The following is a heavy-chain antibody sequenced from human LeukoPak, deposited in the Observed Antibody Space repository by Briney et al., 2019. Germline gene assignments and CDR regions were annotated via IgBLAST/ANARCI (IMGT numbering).Heavy chain of an antibody. CDR1: GFTFSSYG. CDR2: ISYDGSNK. Sequence: GRSLRLSCAAAGFTFSSYGMHWVRQAPGKGLEWVAVISYDGSNKYYADSVKGRFAISSGNSENTLYLQMNSLRAEDTAVYYCAKSRGGDYGVGGDYWGQGTLVTVSS. D-gene: IGHD4-17*01. CDR3: AKSRGGDYGVGGDY. V-gene: IGHV3-30*18. J-gene: IGHJ4*02.